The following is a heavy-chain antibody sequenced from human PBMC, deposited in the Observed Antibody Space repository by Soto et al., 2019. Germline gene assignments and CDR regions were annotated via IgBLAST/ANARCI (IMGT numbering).Heavy chain of an antibody. Sequence: PGESLKLYCQASGYTFIYFWVAWVRQVPGKGLEWMGVIYPGASDIRYSPSFEGHVTISADKSTNTAYLQWSSLEAADTAIYYCARQGTSRGSDYAAFDFWGPGTLVTVSS. CDR1: GYTFIYFW. CDR3: ARQGTSRGSDYAAFDF. CDR2: IYPGASDI. D-gene: IGHD3-10*01. J-gene: IGHJ4*02. V-gene: IGHV5-51*01.